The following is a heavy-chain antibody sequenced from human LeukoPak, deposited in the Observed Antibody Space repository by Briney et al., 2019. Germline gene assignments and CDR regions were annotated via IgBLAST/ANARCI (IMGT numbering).Heavy chain of an antibody. CDR2: ISWNSGSI. Sequence: PGGSLRLSCAASGFTFSSYGMHWVRQAPGKGLEWVSGISWNSGSIGYADSVKGRFTISRDNAKNSLYLQMNSLRAEDTALYYCAKASIAAAGNTDFDYWGQGTLVTVSS. D-gene: IGHD6-13*01. CDR3: AKASIAAAGNTDFDY. V-gene: IGHV3-9*01. J-gene: IGHJ4*02. CDR1: GFTFSSYG.